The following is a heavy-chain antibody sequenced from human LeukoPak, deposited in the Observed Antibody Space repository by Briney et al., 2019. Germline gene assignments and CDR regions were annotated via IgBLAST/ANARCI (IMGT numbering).Heavy chain of an antibody. J-gene: IGHJ6*02. CDR3: AREGIAASYYYYYGMDV. CDR1: GFTSNDYY. D-gene: IGHD6-13*01. CDR2: ISSSGSTI. V-gene: IGHV3-11*01. Sequence: NSGGSLRLSCAASGFTSNDYYMSWIRQAPGKGLEWVSYISSSGSTIYYADSVKGRFTISRDNAKNSLYLQMNSLRAEDTAVYYCAREGIAASYYYYYGMDVWGQGTTVTVSS.